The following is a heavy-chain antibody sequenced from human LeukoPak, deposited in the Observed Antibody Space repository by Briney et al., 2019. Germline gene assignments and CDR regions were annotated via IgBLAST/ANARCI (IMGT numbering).Heavy chain of an antibody. CDR3: ARCRSPAGFGEWDLHY. CDR1: GYTLTELS. J-gene: IGHJ4*02. CDR2: FSPQDVET. Sequence: ASVNISCKVFGYTLTELSMHWVRQTPGKGLQWIGGFSPQDVETIYAQEFQGRVTMTRDTSITTAYMDLNRLRSDDEAVYYCARCRSPAGFGEWDLHYWGQGTLVTVSS. V-gene: IGHV1-24*01. D-gene: IGHD3-10*01.